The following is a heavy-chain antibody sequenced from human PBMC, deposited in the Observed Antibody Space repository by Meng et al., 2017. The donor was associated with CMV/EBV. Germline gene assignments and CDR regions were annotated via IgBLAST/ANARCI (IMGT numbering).Heavy chain of an antibody. CDR2: INWNGGST. J-gene: IGHJ4*02. D-gene: IGHD5-12*01. Sequence: GGSLRLSCAASGFTFDDYGMSWVRQAPGKGLEWVSGINWNGGSTGYVDSVKGRFTISRDNAKNSLYLQMNSLRAEDTALYYCARGVGGYEDFNYFDYWGQGTLVTVSS. CDR3: ARGVGGYEDFNYFDY. V-gene: IGHV3-20*04. CDR1: GFTFDDYG.